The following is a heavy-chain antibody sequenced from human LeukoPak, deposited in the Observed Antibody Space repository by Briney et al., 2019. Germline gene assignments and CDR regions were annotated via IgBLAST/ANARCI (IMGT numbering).Heavy chain of an antibody. D-gene: IGHD4-23*01. CDR1: GGSLTYYY. CDR3: MRVSRIDYSGNPEGDV. V-gene: IGHV4-59*12. Sequence: SETLSLTCSVSGGSLTYYYWTWIRQPPGRRPEWIGFIYYSGSTNYNPSLQSRITVSVDTSKNQFSLKLRSVTPADTAVYYCMRVSRIDYSGNPEGDVWGKGTTVTVSS. CDR2: IYYSGST. J-gene: IGHJ6*04.